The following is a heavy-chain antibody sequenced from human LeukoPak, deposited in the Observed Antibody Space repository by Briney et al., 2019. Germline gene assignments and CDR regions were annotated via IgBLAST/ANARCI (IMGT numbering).Heavy chain of an antibody. Sequence: GGSLRLSCAASGFTLSTYSLNWVRQAPGKGLEWVSSISSSSSYIYYADSVKGRFTISRDNAKNSLYLQMNSLRAEDTAVYYCARGVTGTTGAYYFDYWGQGTLVTVSS. V-gene: IGHV3-21*01. J-gene: IGHJ4*02. CDR2: ISSSSSYI. D-gene: IGHD1-7*01. CDR1: GFTLSTYS. CDR3: ARGVTGTTGAYYFDY.